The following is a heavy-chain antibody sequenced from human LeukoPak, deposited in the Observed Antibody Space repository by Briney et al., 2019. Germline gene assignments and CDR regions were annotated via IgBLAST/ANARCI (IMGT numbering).Heavy chain of an antibody. J-gene: IGHJ4*02. V-gene: IGHV3-48*01. CDR3: ARENFAAYFDY. CDR2: ISSSSSTI. CDR1: GFTFSSYS. Sequence: PGGSLRLSCAASGFTFSSYSMNWVRQAPGKGLEWVSYISSSSSTIYYADSVKGRFTISRDNAKNSLYLQMNSLRAEDTAVYYCARENFAAYFDYWGQGTLVTVSS.